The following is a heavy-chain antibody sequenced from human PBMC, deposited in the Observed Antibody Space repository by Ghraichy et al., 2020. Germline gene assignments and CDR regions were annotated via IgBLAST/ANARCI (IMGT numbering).Heavy chain of an antibody. Sequence: GGSLRLSCVASGFTFSSYWMHWVRQAPGKGLVWVSRITSDGSSTTYADSVKGRFTVSRDNAKNTLYLQMNSLRAKDTAVYYCVGSSGWPGHWGQGTLVTVSS. CDR1: GFTFSSYW. CDR2: ITSDGSST. D-gene: IGHD6-19*01. J-gene: IGHJ1*01. V-gene: IGHV3-74*01. CDR3: VGSSGWPGH.